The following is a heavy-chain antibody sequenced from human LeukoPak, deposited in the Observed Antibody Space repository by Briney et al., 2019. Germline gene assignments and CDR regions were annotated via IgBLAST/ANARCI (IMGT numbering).Heavy chain of an antibody. J-gene: IGHJ4*02. Sequence: PGGSLRLSCAASGFTFSSYSMNWVRQAPGKGLEWVSSISSSSSYIYYADSVRGRFTISRDNAKNSLYLQMNSLRAEDTAVYYCARSSPAITIFGVVMFDYWGQGTLVIVSS. D-gene: IGHD3-3*01. CDR1: GFTFSSYS. V-gene: IGHV3-21*01. CDR3: ARSSPAITIFGVVMFDY. CDR2: ISSSSSYI.